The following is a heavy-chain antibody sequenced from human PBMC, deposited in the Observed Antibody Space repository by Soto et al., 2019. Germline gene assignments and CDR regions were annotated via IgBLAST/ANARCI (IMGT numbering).Heavy chain of an antibody. Sequence: GGSLRLSCAASGFTFSSYAMHWVRQAPGKGLEWVAVISYDGSNKYYADSVKGRFTISRDNSKNTLYLQMNSLRAEDTAVYYCXRVPDSGSWYEFGAFDIWGQGTMVTVSS. CDR3: XRVPDSGSWYEFGAFDI. V-gene: IGHV3-30-3*01. CDR2: ISYDGSNK. D-gene: IGHD6-13*01. CDR1: GFTFSSYA. J-gene: IGHJ3*02.